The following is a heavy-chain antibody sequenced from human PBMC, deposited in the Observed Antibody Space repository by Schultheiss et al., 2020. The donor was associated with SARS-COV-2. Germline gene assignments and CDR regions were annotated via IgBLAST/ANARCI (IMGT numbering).Heavy chain of an antibody. CDR1: GGSFSGYY. Sequence: SETLSLTCAVYGGSFSGYYWSWIRQPAGKGLEWIGEINHSGSTNYNPSLKSRVTISVDTSKNQFSLKLSSVTAADTAVYYCARAVVVVAGLDYWGQGTLVTVSS. CDR3: ARAVVVVAGLDY. J-gene: IGHJ4*02. D-gene: IGHD2-15*01. V-gene: IGHV4-34*01. CDR2: INHSGST.